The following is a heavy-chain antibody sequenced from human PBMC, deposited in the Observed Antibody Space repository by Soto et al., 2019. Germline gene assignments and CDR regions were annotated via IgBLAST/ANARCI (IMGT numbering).Heavy chain of an antibody. CDR3: ARRVSSGWYYYYYAMDV. CDR2: IYPGDSDT. D-gene: IGHD6-19*01. Sequence: GESLKISCKGSGYSFTKYWIGWVRQMPGKGLEWMGIIYPGDSDTRYSPSFQGQVTISADRSISTAYLQWSSLKASDTAMYYCARRVSSGWYYYYYAMDVWGQGTTVTVSS. V-gene: IGHV5-51*01. CDR1: GYSFTKYW. J-gene: IGHJ6*02.